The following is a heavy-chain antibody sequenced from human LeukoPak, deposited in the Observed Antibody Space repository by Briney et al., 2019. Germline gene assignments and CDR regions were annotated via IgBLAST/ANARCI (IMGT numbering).Heavy chain of an antibody. Sequence: GGSLRLSCAASGFTFSSYEMNWVRQAPGKGLEYVSTISSNGGSTYYANSVKGRFTISRDNSKNTLYLQMGSLRAEDMAVYYCARLVGGSYSDYWGQGTLVTVSS. CDR2: ISSNGGST. V-gene: IGHV3-64*01. D-gene: IGHD1-26*01. CDR3: ARLVGGSYSDY. CDR1: GFTFSSYE. J-gene: IGHJ4*02.